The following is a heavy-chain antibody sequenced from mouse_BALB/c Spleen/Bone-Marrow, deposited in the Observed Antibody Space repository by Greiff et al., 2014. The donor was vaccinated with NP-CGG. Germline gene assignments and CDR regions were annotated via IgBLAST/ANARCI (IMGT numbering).Heavy chain of an antibody. J-gene: IGHJ1*01. CDR3: ARVVATDWYFDF. D-gene: IGHD1-1*01. CDR2: IWGGGST. CDR1: GFSLSRYR. Sequence: VKLMESGPGLVAPSQSLSITCTVSGFSLSRYRVHWVRQPPGKGLEWLGMIWGGGSTDYNSALKSRLRISKDNSKSQVFLIMTSLHADYTAMYYCARVVATDWYFDFWGAGTTVTVSS. V-gene: IGHV2-6-4*01.